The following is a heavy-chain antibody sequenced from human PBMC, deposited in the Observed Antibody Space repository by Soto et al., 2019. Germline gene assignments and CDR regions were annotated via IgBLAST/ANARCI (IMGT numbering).Heavy chain of an antibody. D-gene: IGHD6-19*01. CDR2: INHSGST. J-gene: IGHJ4*02. Sequence: SETLSLTCAVYGGSFSGYYWSWIRQPPGKGLEWIGEINHSGSTNYNPSLKSRVTISVDTSKNQFSLKLSSVTAADTAVYYCARIQWLYSCFDYWGQGTLVTVSS. V-gene: IGHV4-34*01. CDR1: GGSFSGYY. CDR3: ARIQWLYSCFDY.